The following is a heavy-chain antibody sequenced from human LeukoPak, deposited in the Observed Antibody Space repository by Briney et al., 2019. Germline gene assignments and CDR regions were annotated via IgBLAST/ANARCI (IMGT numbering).Heavy chain of an antibody. V-gene: IGHV3-23*01. CDR2: ISGSGGST. D-gene: IGHD3-16*01. J-gene: IGHJ4*02. CDR1: GFTFSNYA. Sequence: GGSLRLSCAASGFTFSNYAMSWVRQAPGKGLEWVSAISGSGGSTYYADSVKGRFTISRDNSKNTLYLQMNSPRAEDTAVYYCARGWGGFDYWGQGTLVTASS. CDR3: ARGWGGFDY.